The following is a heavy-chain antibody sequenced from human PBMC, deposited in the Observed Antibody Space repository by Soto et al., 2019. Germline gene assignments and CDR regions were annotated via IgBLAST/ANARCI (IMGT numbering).Heavy chain of an antibody. J-gene: IGHJ5*02. CDR1: GFTFSHNY. Sequence: EVQLVESGGTLIPPGGSLRLSCAASGFTFSHNYMSWVRLAPGKGLEWVSSVFGGGHTTYADSVKGRFSVSRDNSVNTFYLQMTGLRSDDTAVYYCSFQSPLAGWLDPWGQGTLVTVSS. CDR3: SFQSPLAGWLDP. V-gene: IGHV3-53*01. CDR2: VFGGGHT.